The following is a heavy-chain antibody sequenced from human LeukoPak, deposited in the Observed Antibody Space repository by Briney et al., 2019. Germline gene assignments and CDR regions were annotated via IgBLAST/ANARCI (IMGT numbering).Heavy chain of an antibody. CDR3: ARIYGQGTHKDGFDM. V-gene: IGHV3-21*01. CDR2: ISSSSSYI. Sequence: GGSLRLSCAASGFTFSGYSMNWVRQAPGKGLEWVSSISSSSSYIYYVDSLKGRFTISRDNAKNSLYLQMNSLRVEDTAVYYCARIYGQGTHKDGFDMWGQGTMVTVSS. D-gene: IGHD3-10*01. J-gene: IGHJ3*02. CDR1: GFTFSGYS.